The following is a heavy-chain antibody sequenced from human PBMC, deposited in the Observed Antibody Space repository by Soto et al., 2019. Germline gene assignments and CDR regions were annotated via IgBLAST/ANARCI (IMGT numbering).Heavy chain of an antibody. D-gene: IGHD3-22*01. CDR1: GFTFSNAW. CDR2: IKSKTDGGTT. V-gene: IGHV3-15*01. Sequence: TGGSLRLSCAASGFTFSNAWMSWVRQAPGKGLEWVGRIKSKTDGGTTDYAAPVKGRFTISRDDSKNTLYLQMNSLKTEDTAVYYCTTFDSSGYGSRGVDYWGQGTLVTVSS. CDR3: TTFDSSGYGSRGVDY. J-gene: IGHJ4*02.